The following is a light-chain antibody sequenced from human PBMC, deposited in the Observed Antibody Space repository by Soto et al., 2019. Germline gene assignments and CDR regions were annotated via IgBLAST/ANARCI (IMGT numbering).Light chain of an antibody. J-gene: IGLJ2*01. V-gene: IGLV1-44*01. CDR3: AAWDDSLNAVV. CDR1: SSNIGSNT. CDR2: SNN. Sequence: QSVLTQPPSASGTPGQRVTISCSGSSSNIGSNTVNWYQQLPGTAPKPLIYSNNQRPSGVPDRFSGSKSGTSASLAIRGLQSEDEADYYCAAWDDSLNAVVFGGGTKVTVL.